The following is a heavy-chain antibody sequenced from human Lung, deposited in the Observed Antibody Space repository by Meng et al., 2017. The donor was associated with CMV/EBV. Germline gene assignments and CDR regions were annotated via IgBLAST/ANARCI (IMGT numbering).Heavy chain of an antibody. J-gene: IGHJ4*02. D-gene: IGHD6-19*01. CDR1: VGAISSSNW. Sequence: VRVRASCPVLVKASGTLALPLAVPVGAISSSNWWSWVRQPPGKGLEWIGDIYHSGSTNYNPSLKSRVTISVDKSKNQFSLKLSSVTAADTAVYYCASFPPPGKQWLVTDYWGQGTLVTVSS. CDR3: ASFPPPGKQWLVTDY. V-gene: IGHV4-4*02. CDR2: IYHSGST.